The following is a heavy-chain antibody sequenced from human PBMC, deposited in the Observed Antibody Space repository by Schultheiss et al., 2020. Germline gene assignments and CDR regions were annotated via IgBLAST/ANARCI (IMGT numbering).Heavy chain of an antibody. CDR3: ARQSSKWGAIVFIRAFDI. D-gene: IGHD5-18*01. J-gene: IGHJ3*02. Sequence: SETLSLTCTVSGGSISSSSYYWGWIRQPPGKGLEWIGSIYYSGSTYYNPSLKSRVTISVDTSKNQFSLKLSSVTAADTAVYYCARQSSKWGAIVFIRAFDIWGQGTMVTVSS. CDR2: IYYSGST. V-gene: IGHV4-39*01. CDR1: GGSISSSSYY.